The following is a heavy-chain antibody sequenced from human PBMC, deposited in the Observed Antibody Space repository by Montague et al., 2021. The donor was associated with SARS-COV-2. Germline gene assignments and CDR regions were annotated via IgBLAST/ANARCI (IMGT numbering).Heavy chain of an antibody. CDR3: ARADTNDYGGNFDY. CDR1: GFAFSSYS. D-gene: IGHD4-23*01. CDR2: ISSSRSSYSYT. V-gene: IGHV3-21*04. J-gene: IGHJ4*02. Sequence: SLRLSCAASGFAFSSYSMNWVRQAPGKGLEWVSSISSSRSSYSYTYYADSVKGRFTISRDNAKSLLYLQMDGLGAEDTAVYYCARADTNDYGGNFDYWGRGTLVTVSS.